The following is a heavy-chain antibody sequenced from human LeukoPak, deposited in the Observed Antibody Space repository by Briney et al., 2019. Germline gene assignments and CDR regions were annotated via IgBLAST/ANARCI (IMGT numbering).Heavy chain of an antibody. V-gene: IGHV3-30*03. CDR1: GFTFSSYG. Sequence: GGSLRLSCAASGFTFSSYGMHWVRQAPGKGLEWVALISYDGSNKYYADSVKGRFTISRDNSKNTLFLQMNSLRAEDTAVYYCAREASDAFDIWAKGQWSPSLQ. CDR3: AREASDAFDI. J-gene: IGHJ3*02. CDR2: ISYDGSNK.